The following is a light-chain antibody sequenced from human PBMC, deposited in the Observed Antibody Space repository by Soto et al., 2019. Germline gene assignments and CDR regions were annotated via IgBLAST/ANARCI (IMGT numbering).Light chain of an antibody. Sequence: EVVLTQSPATLSWSPGERATLSCRASENVRTFVDWYQQKPGQAPRLLIYGASNRATGIPARFSGSGSGTDFTLTISNLEPEDFAVYYCQQHSHWPPWTFGQGTRVDIQ. CDR2: GAS. CDR3: QQHSHWPPWT. J-gene: IGKJ1*01. V-gene: IGKV3-11*01. CDR1: ENVRTF.